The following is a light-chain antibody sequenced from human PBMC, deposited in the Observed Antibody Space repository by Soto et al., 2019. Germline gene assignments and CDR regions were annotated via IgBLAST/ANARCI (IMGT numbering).Light chain of an antibody. V-gene: IGKV3-15*01. CDR3: QQYNDRWT. Sequence: EIVLTQSSATLSLSPGERATLSCRASQSVTSNALAWYQQKPGQPRRLLIYSASTRATGVPGRFSGRGSGTEFTLTISSLQAEDLAVYYCQQYNDRWTFGQGTKVDIK. CDR1: QSVTSN. CDR2: SAS. J-gene: IGKJ1*01.